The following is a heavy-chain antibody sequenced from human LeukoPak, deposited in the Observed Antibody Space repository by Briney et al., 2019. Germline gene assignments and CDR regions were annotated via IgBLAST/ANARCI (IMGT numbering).Heavy chain of an antibody. D-gene: IGHD2-21*02. Sequence: PSETLSLTCTVSGGSIRSSYYYWGWIRQPPGKGLEWIGSIYYSGSTYYNPSLKSRVTISVDTSKNQFSLKLSSVTAADTAVYYCATPSYCGGDCYDDAFDIWGQGTMVTVSS. CDR1: GGSIRSSYYY. CDR2: IYYSGST. CDR3: ATPSYCGGDCYDDAFDI. J-gene: IGHJ3*02. V-gene: IGHV4-39*01.